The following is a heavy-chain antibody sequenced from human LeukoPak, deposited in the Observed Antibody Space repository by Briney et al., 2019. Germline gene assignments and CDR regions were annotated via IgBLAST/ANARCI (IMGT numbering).Heavy chain of an antibody. CDR2: ISGSGGST. CDR1: GFTFGSYG. D-gene: IGHD5-18*01. V-gene: IGHV3-23*01. CDR3: AKNAPGRLNSYGKKPRGEYYFDY. Sequence: PGGSLRLSCAASGFTFGSYGMSWVRQAPGKGLEWVSAISGSGGSTYYADSVKGRFTISRDNSKNTLYLQMNSLRAEDTAVYYCAKNAPGRLNSYGKKPRGEYYFDYWGQGTLVTVSS. J-gene: IGHJ4*02.